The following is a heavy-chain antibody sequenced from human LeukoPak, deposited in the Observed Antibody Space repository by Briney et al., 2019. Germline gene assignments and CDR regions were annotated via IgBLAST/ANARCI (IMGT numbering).Heavy chain of an antibody. J-gene: IGHJ3*02. D-gene: IGHD5-24*01. V-gene: IGHV4-59*01. CDR2: IYYSGST. CDR3: ARADGYAFDI. CDR1: GGSISSYY. Sequence: PSETLSLTCTVSGGSISSYYWSWIRQPPGKGLEWIGYIYYSGSTNYNPSLKSRVTISVDTSKNQFSLKLSSVTAADTAVYYCARADGYAFDIWGQGTMVTVSS.